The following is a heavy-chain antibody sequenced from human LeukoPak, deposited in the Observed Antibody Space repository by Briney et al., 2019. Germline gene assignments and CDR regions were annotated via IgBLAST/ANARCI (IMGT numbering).Heavy chain of an antibody. CDR2: ISSSSSYI. J-gene: IGHJ6*02. CDR1: GFTFSSYS. CDR3: ARSGANNQHGMDV. V-gene: IGHV3-21*01. Sequence: SGGSLILSCAASGFTFSSYSMNWVRQAPGKGLEWVSSISSSSSYIYYADSVKGRFTISRDNAKNSLYLQMNGLRAEDTAVYYCARSGANNQHGMDVWGQGTTVTVSS. D-gene: IGHD1/OR15-1a*01.